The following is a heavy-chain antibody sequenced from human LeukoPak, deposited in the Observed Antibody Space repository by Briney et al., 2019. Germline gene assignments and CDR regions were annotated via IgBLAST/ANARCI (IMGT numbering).Heavy chain of an antibody. Sequence: GGSLRLSCAASGFTFSSYTMNWVRQALGKGLEWVSYISSGSGSIYYADSVKGRFTISRDNAKNSLYLQMNSLRAEDTAVYYCARDRSISGLDFWGQGTLVTVSS. D-gene: IGHD3-3*02. J-gene: IGHJ4*02. CDR1: GFTFSSYT. CDR3: ARDRSISGLDF. V-gene: IGHV3-48*04. CDR2: ISSGSGSI.